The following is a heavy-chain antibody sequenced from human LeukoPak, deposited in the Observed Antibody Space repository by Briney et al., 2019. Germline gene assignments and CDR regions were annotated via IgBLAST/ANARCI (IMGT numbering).Heavy chain of an antibody. CDR3: ARSNSGYDRMIDY. V-gene: IGHV1-69*05. CDR2: IIPIFGTA. J-gene: IGHJ4*02. CDR1: GGTFSSYA. Sequence: VASVKVSCKASGGTFSSYAISWVRQAPGQGLEWMGGIIPIFGTANYAQKYQGRATITTDESTSTAYMELSSLRSEDTAVYYCARSNSGYDRMIDYWGQGTLVTLSS. D-gene: IGHD5-12*01.